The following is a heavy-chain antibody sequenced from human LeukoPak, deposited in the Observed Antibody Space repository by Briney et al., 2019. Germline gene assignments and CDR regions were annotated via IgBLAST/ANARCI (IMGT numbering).Heavy chain of an antibody. D-gene: IGHD2-2*01. Sequence: ASVKVSCKASGYTFTSYGISWVRQAPGQGLEWMGWISAYNGNTNYAQKLQGRVTMTTDTSTRTDYMELRSLRSDDTAVYYCAREAEGYVVLYWGQGTLVTVSS. V-gene: IGHV1-18*01. CDR3: AREAEGYVVLY. CDR2: ISAYNGNT. CDR1: GYTFTSYG. J-gene: IGHJ4*02.